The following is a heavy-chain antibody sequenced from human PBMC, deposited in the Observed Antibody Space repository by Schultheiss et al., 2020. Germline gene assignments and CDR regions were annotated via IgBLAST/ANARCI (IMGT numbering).Heavy chain of an antibody. CDR2: INPSGGST. J-gene: IGHJ4*02. Sequence: ASVKVSCKASGYTFTSYYLHWVRQAPGQGLEWMGIINPSGGSTSYAQKFQGRVTMTRDTSTSTVYMELSSLRSEDTAVYYCARDLGASQSGWHPFDYWGQGTLVTVSS. CDR1: GYTFTSYY. D-gene: IGHD6-19*01. V-gene: IGHV1-46*01. CDR3: ARDLGASQSGWHPFDY.